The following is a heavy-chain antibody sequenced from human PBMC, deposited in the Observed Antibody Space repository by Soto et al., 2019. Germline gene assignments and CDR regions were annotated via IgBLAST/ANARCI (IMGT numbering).Heavy chain of an antibody. D-gene: IGHD3-10*01. CDR1: GYTLTELS. V-gene: IGHV1-24*01. CDR3: ATEGSGSYYNLAWFDP. Sequence: QVQLVQSGAEVKKPGASVKVSCKVSGYTLTELSMHWVRQAPGKGLEWMGGFDPEDGETIYAQKFQGRVTMTEDTSTDTAYMELSSLRSEDTAVYYCATEGSGSYYNLAWFDPWGQGTLVTVSS. CDR2: FDPEDGET. J-gene: IGHJ5*02.